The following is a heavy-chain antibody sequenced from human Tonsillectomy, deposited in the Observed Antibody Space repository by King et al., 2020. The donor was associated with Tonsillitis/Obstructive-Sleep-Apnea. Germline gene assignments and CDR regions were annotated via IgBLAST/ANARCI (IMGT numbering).Heavy chain of an antibody. Sequence: QLQESGPGLVKPSETLSLTCTVSGGSISSYYWSWIRQPPGKGLEWIGYIYYRGSTNYNPSLKSRVTISVDTSKNQFSLKLSSVTAADTAVYYCARDMVLEAGGDAFDIWGQGTMVTVSS. D-gene: IGHD3-10*01. CDR1: GGSISSYY. CDR2: IYYRGST. J-gene: IGHJ3*02. V-gene: IGHV4-59*01. CDR3: ARDMVLEAGGDAFDI.